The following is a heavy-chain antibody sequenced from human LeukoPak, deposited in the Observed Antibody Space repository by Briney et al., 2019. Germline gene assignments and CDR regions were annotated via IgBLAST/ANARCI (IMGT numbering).Heavy chain of an antibody. CDR2: INHSGSA. V-gene: IGHV4-34*01. Sequence: SETLCLTCAVYGGSFSGYYWSWIRQPPGKGLEWIGEINHSGSANYNPSLKSRVTISVDTSKNQFSLKLSSVTAADTAVYYCAIGGSSSFWGQGTLVTVSS. CDR3: AIGGSSSF. CDR1: GGSFSGYY. J-gene: IGHJ4*02. D-gene: IGHD6-13*01.